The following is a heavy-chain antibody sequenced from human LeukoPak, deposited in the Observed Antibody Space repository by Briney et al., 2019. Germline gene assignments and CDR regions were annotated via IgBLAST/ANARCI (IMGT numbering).Heavy chain of an antibody. CDR2: ISSSSSYI. D-gene: IGHD4-23*01. CDR3: ARDLNDYGGNSY. J-gene: IGHJ4*02. Sequence: GESLRLSCAASGFTFSSYSMNWVRQAPGKGLEWVSSISSSSSYIYYADSVKGRFTISRDNAKNSLYLQMNSLRAEDTAVYYCARDLNDYGGNSYWGQGTLVTVSS. V-gene: IGHV3-21*01. CDR1: GFTFSSYS.